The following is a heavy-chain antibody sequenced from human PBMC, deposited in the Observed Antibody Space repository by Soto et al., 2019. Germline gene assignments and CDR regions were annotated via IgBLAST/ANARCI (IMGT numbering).Heavy chain of an antibody. CDR3: ARRGGGFDNWFDP. CDR1: GDSISSFY. Sequence: QVQLQESGPGLVKPSETLSLTCTVSGDSISSFYWSWIRQPPGKGLEWIGYTRSTNYNPSLKSRVTISVDKSLNQVSLRLTSVTAADTAVYYCARRGGGFDNWFDPWGQGTLVTVSS. V-gene: IGHV4-59*08. J-gene: IGHJ5*02. CDR2: TRST.